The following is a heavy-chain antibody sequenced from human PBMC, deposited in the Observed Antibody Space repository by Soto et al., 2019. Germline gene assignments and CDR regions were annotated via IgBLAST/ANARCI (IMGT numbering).Heavy chain of an antibody. V-gene: IGHV3-23*01. J-gene: IGHJ3*02. CDR1: GFTFSSYA. CDR3: AGAPRDYGDYLGGAFDI. D-gene: IGHD4-17*01. Sequence: EVQLLESGGGLVQPGGSLRLSCAASGFTFSSYAMSWVRQAPGKGLEWVSAISGSGGSTYYADSVKGRFTISRDNSKNALYLQMNSLRAEDTAVYYCAGAPRDYGDYLGGAFDIWGQGTMVTVSS. CDR2: ISGSGGST.